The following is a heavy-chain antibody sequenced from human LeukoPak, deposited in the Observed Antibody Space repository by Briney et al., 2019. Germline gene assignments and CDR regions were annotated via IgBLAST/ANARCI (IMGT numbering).Heavy chain of an antibody. CDR2: INPNSGGT. CDR1: GYTFTGYY. CDR3: ARTYCVNGVCSAFDY. D-gene: IGHD2-8*01. Sequence: ASVKVSCKASGYTFTGYYMHWVRQAPGQGLEWMGWINPNSGGTNYAQKLQGRVTMTTDTSTSTAYMELRSLRSDDAAVYYCARTYCVNGVCSAFDYWGQGTLVTVSS. V-gene: IGHV1-2*02. J-gene: IGHJ4*02.